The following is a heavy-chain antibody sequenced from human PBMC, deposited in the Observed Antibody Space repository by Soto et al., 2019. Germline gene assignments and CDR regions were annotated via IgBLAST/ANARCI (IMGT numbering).Heavy chain of an antibody. D-gene: IGHD1-7*01. CDR1: GYTFTGYY. J-gene: IGHJ4*02. Sequence: ASVKVSCKASGYTFTGYYMHWVRQAPGQGLEWMGWINPNSGGTNYAQKFQGRVTMTRDNSKNTLSLHLNTLKPEDTAVYHCAKDRVGGTFYTPLAFWGQGTLVTVSS. CDR2: INPNSGGT. CDR3: AKDRVGGTFYTPLAF. V-gene: IGHV1-2*02.